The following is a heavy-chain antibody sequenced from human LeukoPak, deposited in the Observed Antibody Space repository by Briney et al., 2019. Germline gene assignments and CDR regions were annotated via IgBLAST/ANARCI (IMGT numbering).Heavy chain of an antibody. J-gene: IGHJ3*02. CDR2: ISGSTGST. D-gene: IGHD2-15*01. Sequence: GGSLRLSCAASGFTLSSYAMAWVRQAPGKGLEWVSGISGSTGSTYYADSVKGRFTISRDTSKNTLYFQMNSLRAEDTAVYHCAKTLGYCSDGFDIWGQGTMVTVSS. CDR1: GFTLSSYA. V-gene: IGHV3-23*01. CDR3: AKTLGYCSDGFDI.